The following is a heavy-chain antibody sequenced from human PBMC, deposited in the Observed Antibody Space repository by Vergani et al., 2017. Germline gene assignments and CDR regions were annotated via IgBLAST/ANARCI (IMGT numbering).Heavy chain of an antibody. CDR2: INHSGST. Sequence: QVQLQQWGAGLLKPSETLSLTCAVYGGSFSGYYWSWIRQPPGTGLEWVGEINHSGSTNYNPSLKSRVTISVDTSKNQFSLKLSSVTAADTAVYYCARGGDDDCSSTSCYGGNWFDPWGQGTLVTVSS. V-gene: IGHV4-34*01. D-gene: IGHD2-2*01. CDR3: ARGGDDDCSSTSCYGGNWFDP. J-gene: IGHJ5*02. CDR1: GGSFSGYY.